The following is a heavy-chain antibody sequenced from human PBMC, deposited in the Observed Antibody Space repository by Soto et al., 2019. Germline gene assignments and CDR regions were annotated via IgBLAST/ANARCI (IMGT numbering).Heavy chain of an antibody. J-gene: IGHJ2*01. D-gene: IGHD1-1*01. Sequence: QVQLVQSGAEVKKPGSSVKVSCKASVGPFSNYAFSWVRQAPGQGLEWMGGIIPIFGTADYAQSFQGRVSITADESPTTAYMELSSLRSEDTAVYYCPRGRNVNIRPEKGGYWNSALWCRGTLVTVSS. CDR3: PRGRNVNIRPEKGGYWNSAL. CDR1: VGPFSNYA. V-gene: IGHV1-69*12. CDR2: IIPIFGTA.